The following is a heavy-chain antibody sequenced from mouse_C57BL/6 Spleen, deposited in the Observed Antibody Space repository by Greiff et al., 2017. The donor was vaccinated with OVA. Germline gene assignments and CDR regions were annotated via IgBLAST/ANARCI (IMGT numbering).Heavy chain of an antibody. CDR1: GYTFTSYW. Sequence: QVHVKQPGAELVKPGASVKLSCKASGYTFTSYWMHWVKQRPGQGLEWIGMIHPNSGSTNYNEKFKSKATLTVDKSSSTAYMQLSSLTSEDSAVYYCARSDYSNFYWYFDVWGTGTTVTVSS. D-gene: IGHD2-5*01. V-gene: IGHV1-64*01. CDR2: IHPNSGST. CDR3: ARSDYSNFYWYFDV. J-gene: IGHJ1*03.